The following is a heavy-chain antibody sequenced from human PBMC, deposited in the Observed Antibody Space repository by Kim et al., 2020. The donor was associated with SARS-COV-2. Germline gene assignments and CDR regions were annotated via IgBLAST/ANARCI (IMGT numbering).Heavy chain of an antibody. V-gene: IGHV3-33*01. J-gene: IGHJ5*02. Sequence: YYADSVKGRFTISGDNSKNTLYLQMNSRRAEDTAIYFCAGDRGSSPFDPWGQGTLVTVSS. CDR3: AGDRGSSPFDP. D-gene: IGHD6-13*01.